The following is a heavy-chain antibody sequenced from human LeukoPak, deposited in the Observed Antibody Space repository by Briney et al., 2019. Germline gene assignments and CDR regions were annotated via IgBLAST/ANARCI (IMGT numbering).Heavy chain of an antibody. V-gene: IGHV3-74*01. CDR2: INPDGSRT. J-gene: IGHJ4*02. D-gene: IGHD1-26*01. Sequence: GGSLRLSCAASGFTFSSYWMHWVRQAPGKGLVWVSRINPDGSRTSYADSVKDRFTISRDYAKNTLYLQMNSLRAEDTAVYYCARGRRELLCFDYWGQGTLVTVSS. CDR1: GFTFSSYW. CDR3: ARGRRELLCFDY.